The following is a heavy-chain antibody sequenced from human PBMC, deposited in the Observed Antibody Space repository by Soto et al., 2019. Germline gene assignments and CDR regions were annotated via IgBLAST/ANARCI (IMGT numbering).Heavy chain of an antibody. V-gene: IGHV1-69*13. CDR3: ADLKWSRSYLP. D-gene: IGHD3-3*01. CDR1: GGTFSSYA. J-gene: IGHJ1*01. CDR2: IIPIFGTA. Sequence: ASVKVSCKASGGTFSSYAVSWVRQAPGQGLEWMGGIIPIFGTANYAQKFQGRVTITADESTSTAYMELNSLTTEDTAIYYCADLKWSRSYLPWGQGTLVTVSS.